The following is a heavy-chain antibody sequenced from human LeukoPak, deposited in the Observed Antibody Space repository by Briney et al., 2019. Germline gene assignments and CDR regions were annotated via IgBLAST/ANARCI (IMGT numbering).Heavy chain of an antibody. V-gene: IGHV4-59*08. Sequence: SETLSLTCTVSGGSISSYYWSWIRQPPGKGLEWIGYIYYSGSTNYNPSLKSRVTISVDTSKNQFSLKLSSVTAADTAVYYCARVVWGDGYNRPPALDAFDIWGQGTMVTVSS. D-gene: IGHD5-24*01. CDR2: IYYSGST. J-gene: IGHJ3*02. CDR1: GGSISSYY. CDR3: ARVVWGDGYNRPPALDAFDI.